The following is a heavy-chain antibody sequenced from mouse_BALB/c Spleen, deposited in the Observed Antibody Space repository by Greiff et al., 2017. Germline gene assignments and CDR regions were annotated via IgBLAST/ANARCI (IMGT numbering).Heavy chain of an antibody. J-gene: IGHJ1*01. CDR1: GFTFSSYG. V-gene: IGHV5-6-3*01. D-gene: IGHD2-4*01. Sequence: EVKLQESGGGLVQPGGSLKLSCAASGFTFSSYGMSWVRQTPDKRLELVATINSNGGSTYYPDSVKGRFTISRDNAKNTLYLQMSSLKSEDTAMYYCARGKLNSMSTGHWYFDVWGAGTTVTVSS. CDR2: INSNGGST. CDR3: ARGKLNSMSTGHWYFDV.